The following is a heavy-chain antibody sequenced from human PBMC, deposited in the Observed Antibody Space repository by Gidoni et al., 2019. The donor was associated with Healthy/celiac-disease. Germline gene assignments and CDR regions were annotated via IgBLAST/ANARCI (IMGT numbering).Heavy chain of an antibody. CDR1: GFTFSSHS. V-gene: IGHV3-21*01. CDR3: ARTLYGSGTSNDAFDI. J-gene: IGHJ3*02. Sequence: EVQLVESGGGLVKPGGPLRLFCAASGFTFSSHSMNWVRQAPGKGMEWVSSISSSSSYIYYADSVKGRFTIARDNAKNSLYLQMNSLRAEDTAVYYCARTLYGSGTSNDAFDIWGQGTMVTVSS. D-gene: IGHD3-10*01. CDR2: ISSSSSYI.